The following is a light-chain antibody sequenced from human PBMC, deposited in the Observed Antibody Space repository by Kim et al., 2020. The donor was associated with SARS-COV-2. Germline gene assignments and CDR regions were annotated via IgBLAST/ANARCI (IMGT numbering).Light chain of an antibody. CDR2: DVS. J-gene: IGLJ1*01. CDR1: GSDIGHYNS. V-gene: IGLV2-14*03. Sequence: QSALTQSASVSGSPGQSITISCTGTGSDIGHYNSVSWYQQHPGKAPKLMIYDVSNRPSGASDRFSGSKSDNTASLTISGLQAEDEADYYCSSYTSNNTYVFGTGTKVTVL. CDR3: SSYTSNNTYV.